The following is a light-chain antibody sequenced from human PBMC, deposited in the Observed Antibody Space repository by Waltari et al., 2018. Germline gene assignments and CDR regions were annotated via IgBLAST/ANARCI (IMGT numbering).Light chain of an antibody. J-gene: IGKJ1*01. CDR2: DAS. CDR1: QSINSD. Sequence: ETVMTQSPATLSASPGERVTLSCRASQSINSDLAWYQQKPGQTPRLLIYDASIRATGIPVRFSGGGSGTEFTLTISSLQSDGLAVYYCQQYNDWPPWTFGQGTKVEMK. CDR3: QQYNDWPPWT. V-gene: IGKV3-15*01.